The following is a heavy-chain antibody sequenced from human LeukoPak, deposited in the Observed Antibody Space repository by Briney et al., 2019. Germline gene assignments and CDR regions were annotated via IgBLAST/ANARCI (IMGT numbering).Heavy chain of an antibody. J-gene: IGHJ3*02. D-gene: IGHD5-18*01. V-gene: IGHV3-23*01. CDR3: ANRNTAMAFDI. CDR1: GFTFSSYG. Sequence: GGSLRLSCAASGFTFSSYGMSWVRQAPGKGLEWVSAISGSGGSTYYADSVKGRFTISRDNSKNTLYLQTNSLRAEDTAVYYCANRNTAMAFDIWGQGTMVTVSS. CDR2: ISGSGGST.